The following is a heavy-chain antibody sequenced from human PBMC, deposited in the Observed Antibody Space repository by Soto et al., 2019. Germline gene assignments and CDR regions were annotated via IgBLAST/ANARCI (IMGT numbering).Heavy chain of an antibody. CDR3: ARVSSHCSSTSCYTGYYYYYGMDV. J-gene: IGHJ6*02. CDR2: ISSSSSYI. D-gene: IGHD2-2*02. Sequence: GGSLRLSCAASGFTFSSYSMNWVRQAPGKGLEWVSSISSSSSYIYYADSVKGRFTISRDNAKNSLYLQMNSLRAEDTAVYYCARVSSHCSSTSCYTGYYYYYGMDVWGQGTTVTVS. V-gene: IGHV3-21*01. CDR1: GFTFSSYS.